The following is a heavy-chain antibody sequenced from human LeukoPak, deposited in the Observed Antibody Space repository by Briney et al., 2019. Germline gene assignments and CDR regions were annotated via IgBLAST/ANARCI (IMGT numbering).Heavy chain of an antibody. Sequence: PSETLSHTCAVYGGSFSGYYWSWIRQPPGKGLEWIGEINHIGSTNYNPSLKSRVTISVDTSKNQFSLKLSSVTAADTAVYYCARGRGLYYYGSGSRRNYFDYWGQGTLVTVSS. CDR2: INHIGST. CDR1: GGSFSGYY. CDR3: ARGRGLYYYGSGSRRNYFDY. V-gene: IGHV4-34*01. J-gene: IGHJ4*02. D-gene: IGHD3-10*01.